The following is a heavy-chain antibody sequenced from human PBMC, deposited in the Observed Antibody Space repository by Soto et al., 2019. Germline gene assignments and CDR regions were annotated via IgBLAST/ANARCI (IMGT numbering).Heavy chain of an antibody. CDR1: GCTFSRYG. Sequence: QVQLVESGGGVVQPGRALRLSCAASGCTFSRYGMHWIRQAQGKGMEWVAVISYDGSNKYYADSVKGRFTISRDNSKNTLYLQMNSLRAEDTAVYYCAKGQHCSSTSCYFYYYGMDVWGQGTTVTVSS. CDR3: AKGQHCSSTSCYFYYYGMDV. J-gene: IGHJ6*02. V-gene: IGHV3-30*18. D-gene: IGHD2-2*01. CDR2: ISYDGSNK.